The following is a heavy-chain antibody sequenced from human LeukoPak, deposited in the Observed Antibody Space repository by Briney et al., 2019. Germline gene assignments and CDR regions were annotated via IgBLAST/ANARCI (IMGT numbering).Heavy chain of an antibody. CDR2: IKEDGSEK. J-gene: IGHJ4*02. Sequence: GGSLRLSCAASGFTFSSYWMSWVRQAPGKGLEWVANIKEDGSEKYYVDSVKGRFTISRDNAKNSLYLQMDHLIAEDTDVYFCARDLTNWDDASADYWGQGTLVTVSS. V-gene: IGHV3-7*01. CDR3: ARDLTNWDDASADY. D-gene: IGHD1-1*01. CDR1: GFTFSSYW.